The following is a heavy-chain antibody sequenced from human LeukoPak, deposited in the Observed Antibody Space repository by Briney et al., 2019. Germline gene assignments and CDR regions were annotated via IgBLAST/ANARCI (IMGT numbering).Heavy chain of an antibody. J-gene: IGHJ4*02. CDR2: IKEDGSAT. CDR1: GFTFSSDW. Sequence: PGGSLRLSCAASGFTFSSDWMIWLRQAPEKGLEWVANIKEDGSATYYVDSVKSRFTISRDNAKNSLYLQMNSLRVEDTAVYYCARGGTQSPIDWGPGTLVTVSS. V-gene: IGHV3-7*01. CDR3: ARGGTQSPID. D-gene: IGHD2/OR15-2a*01.